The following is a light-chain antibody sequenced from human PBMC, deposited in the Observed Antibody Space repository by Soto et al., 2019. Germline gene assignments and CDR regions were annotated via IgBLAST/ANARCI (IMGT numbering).Light chain of an antibody. CDR3: QQYGSSPPIT. V-gene: IGKV3-20*01. CDR1: QNIRSS. CDR2: DAS. Sequence: EVVMTQSPASLSASPGERVTLSCRASQNIRSSLAWYQQRPGQAPRLLIYDASSRATGIPDRFSGSGSGTDFTLTISRLEPEDSAVYYCQQYGSSPPITFGQGTRLEIK. J-gene: IGKJ5*01.